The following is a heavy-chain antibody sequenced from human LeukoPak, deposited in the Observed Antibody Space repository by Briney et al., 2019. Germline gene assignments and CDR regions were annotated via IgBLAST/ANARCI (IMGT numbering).Heavy chain of an antibody. CDR3: AREGSDWNYYYYMDV. J-gene: IGHJ6*03. CDR2: IKADGSEK. CDR1: GFTFSNYL. Sequence: GGSLRLSSAASGFTFSNYLMTWVRQAPGKGLEWVADIKADGSEKYYVDSVKGRFTILSDNAKNSLYLQMNSLRAEDTAVYYCAREGSDWNYYYYMDVWGKGTTVTISS. D-gene: IGHD6-19*01. V-gene: IGHV3-7*01.